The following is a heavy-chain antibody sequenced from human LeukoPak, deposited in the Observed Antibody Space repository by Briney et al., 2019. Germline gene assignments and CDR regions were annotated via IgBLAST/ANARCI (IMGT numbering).Heavy chain of an antibody. CDR3: AKDIGRWLHYYYFDY. D-gene: IGHD5-24*01. V-gene: IGHV3-9*03. J-gene: IGHJ4*02. CDR1: GFTFDGYA. CDR2: ISWNSGSI. Sequence: PGRSLRLSCAASGFTFDGYAMHWVRQAPGKGLEWVSGISWNSGSIGYADSVKGRFTISRDNAKNSLYLQMNSLRAEDMALYYCAKDIGRWLHYYYFDYWGQGTLVTVSS.